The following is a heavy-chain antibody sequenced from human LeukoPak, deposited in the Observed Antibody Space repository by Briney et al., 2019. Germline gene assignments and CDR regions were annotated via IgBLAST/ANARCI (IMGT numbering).Heavy chain of an antibody. V-gene: IGHV1-24*01. CDR1: GYTLTELS. CDR2: FDPEDGET. D-gene: IGHD1-26*01. J-gene: IGHJ4*02. Sequence: ASVKVSCKVSGYTLTELSMHWVRQAPGKGLEWMGGFDPEDGETIYAQKFQGRVTMTGDTSTDTAYMELSSLRSEDTAVYYCATVVAGSGSYSWGQGTLVTVSS. CDR3: ATVVAGSGSYS.